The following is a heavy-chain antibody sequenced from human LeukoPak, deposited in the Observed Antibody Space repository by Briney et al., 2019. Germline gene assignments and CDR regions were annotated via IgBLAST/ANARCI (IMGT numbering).Heavy chain of an antibody. CDR3: ARDGAVGATTDY. D-gene: IGHD1-26*01. CDR1: GGSISSSSYY. J-gene: IGHJ4*02. Sequence: PSETLSLTCTVSGGSISSSSYYWGWIRQPPEKGLEWIGSIYYSGSTYYNPSLKSRVTISVDTSRNQFSLKLSSVTAADTAVYYCARDGAVGATTDYWGQGTLVTVSS. CDR2: IYYSGST. V-gene: IGHV4-39*07.